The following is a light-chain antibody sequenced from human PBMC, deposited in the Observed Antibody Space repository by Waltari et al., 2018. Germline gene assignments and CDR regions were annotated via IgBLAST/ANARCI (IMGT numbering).Light chain of an antibody. CDR2: LAS. J-gene: IGKJ2*01. V-gene: IGKV2-28*01. Sequence: DIVMTQSPLSLPVTPGEPASIPCRTSQSLLYSNGYNYLDWYLQKPGQSPQLLIYLASHRASGVPDRFSGSGSGTDFTLKISRVEAEDVGIYYCMQARQTPDTFGQGTKLESK. CDR1: QSLLYSNGYNY. CDR3: MQARQTPDT.